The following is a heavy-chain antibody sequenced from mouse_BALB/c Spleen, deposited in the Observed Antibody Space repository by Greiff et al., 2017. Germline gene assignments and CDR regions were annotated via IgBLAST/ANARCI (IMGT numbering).Heavy chain of an antibody. CDR3: TRSIYDGYYNAWCAY. Sequence: LQQPGSELVRPGASVKLSCKASGYTFTSYWMHWVKQRPGQGLEWIGNIYPGSGSTNYDEKFKSKATLTVDTSSSTAYMQLSSLTSEDSAVYYCTRSIYDGYYNAWCAYWGQGTLVTVSA. CDR1: GYTFTSYW. D-gene: IGHD2-3*01. CDR2: IYPGSGST. V-gene: IGHV1S22*01. J-gene: IGHJ3*01.